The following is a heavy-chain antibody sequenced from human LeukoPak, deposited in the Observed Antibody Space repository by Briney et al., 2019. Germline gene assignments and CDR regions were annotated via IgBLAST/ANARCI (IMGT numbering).Heavy chain of an antibody. Sequence: ASVKVSCKASGYTFTGYYMHWVRQAPGQGLEWMGWIYPNSGGTNYAQKLQGRVTMTTDTSTSTAYMELRSLRSNDTAVYYCARGYPYGSGSYYGDYYYYYMDVWGKGTTVTISS. CDR2: IYPNSGGT. V-gene: IGHV1-2*02. D-gene: IGHD3-10*01. J-gene: IGHJ6*03. CDR3: ARGYPYGSGSYYGDYYYYYMDV. CDR1: GYTFTGYY.